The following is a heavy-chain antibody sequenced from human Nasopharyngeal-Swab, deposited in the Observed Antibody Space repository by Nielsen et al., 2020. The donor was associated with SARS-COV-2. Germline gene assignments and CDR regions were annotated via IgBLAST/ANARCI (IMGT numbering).Heavy chain of an antibody. CDR3: ARDQGSSWYTYYYYYGMDV. D-gene: IGHD6-13*01. V-gene: IGHV3-30-3*01. CDR1: GFTFSSYA. Sequence: GGSLRLSCAASGFTFSSYAMHWVRQAPGKGLEWVAVISYDGSKKYYADSVKVRFTISRDNSKNTLYLQMNSLRAEDTAVYYCARDQGSSWYTYYYYYGMDVWGQGTTVTVSS. J-gene: IGHJ6*02. CDR2: ISYDGSKK.